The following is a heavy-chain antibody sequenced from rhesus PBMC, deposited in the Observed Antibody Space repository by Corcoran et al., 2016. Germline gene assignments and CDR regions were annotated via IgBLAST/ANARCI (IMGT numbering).Heavy chain of an antibody. Sequence: QVQLQESGPGLVKTSETLSLTCAVSGYSISSGYGWGWIHQPPGKGLEWIGQIYGGSGSTYYNPSLKSRVTVSKDTSKNQFSLKLSSVTAADTAVYYCARSTRNSLDVWGRGVLVTVSS. CDR1: GYSISSGYG. CDR3: ARSTRNSLDV. J-gene: IGHJ5-2*02. CDR2: IYGGSGST. V-gene: IGHV4-127*01.